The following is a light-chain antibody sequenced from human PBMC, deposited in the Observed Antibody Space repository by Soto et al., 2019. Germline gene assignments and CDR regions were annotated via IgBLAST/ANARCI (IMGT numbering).Light chain of an antibody. V-gene: IGLV1-40*01. J-gene: IGLJ2*01. CDR3: QSYDSSLSGSGV. Sequence: QPPSVSGAPGQRVTISCTGSSSNIGAGYDVHWYQQLPGTAPKLLIYGNSNRPSGVPDRFSGSKSGTSASLAITGLQAEDEADYYCQSYDSSLSGSGVFGGGTKLTVL. CDR1: SSNIGAGYD. CDR2: GNS.